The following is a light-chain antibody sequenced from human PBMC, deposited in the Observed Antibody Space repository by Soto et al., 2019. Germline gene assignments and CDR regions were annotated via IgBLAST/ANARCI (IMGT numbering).Light chain of an antibody. CDR3: SSFAPSYRVI. CDR2: DVF. V-gene: IGLV2-11*01. J-gene: IGLJ2*01. Sequence: QSVLTQPRSVSRSPGHSVTISCFGTSSDIGSYNAVSWYQQHPGKAPKLIIFDVFERPSGVPDRFSGSKSGNSASLTISGLQAEDESDYYCSSFAPSYRVIFGGGTKVTVL. CDR1: SSDIGSYNA.